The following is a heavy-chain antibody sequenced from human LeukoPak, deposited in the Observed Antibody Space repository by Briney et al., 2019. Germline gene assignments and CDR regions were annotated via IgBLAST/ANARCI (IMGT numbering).Heavy chain of an antibody. J-gene: IGHJ4*02. D-gene: IGHD3-22*01. CDR3: ARVKLPYYYDSSGYTPFDY. V-gene: IGHV1-18*01. Sequence: ASVKVSCKASGHTFTSYGISWVRQAPGQGLEWMGWISAYNGNTNYAQKLQGRVTMTTDTSTSTAYMELRSLRSDDTAVYYCARVKLPYYYDSSGYTPFDYWGQGTLVTVSS. CDR2: ISAYNGNT. CDR1: GHTFTSYG.